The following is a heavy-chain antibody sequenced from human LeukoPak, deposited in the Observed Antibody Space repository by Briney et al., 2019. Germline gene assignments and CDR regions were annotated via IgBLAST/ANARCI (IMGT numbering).Heavy chain of an antibody. J-gene: IGHJ4*02. D-gene: IGHD3/OR15-3a*01. CDR3: VKVRYDFWMSRSAL. CDR2: ISGSGGST. V-gene: IGHV3-23*01. CDR1: GFTFSSYA. Sequence: PGGSLRLSCAASGFTFSSYAMSWVRQAPGKGLEGVSAISGSGGSTYYADSVKGRFTISRDNSKNTLYLQMNSLRHEDRAVYYCVKVRYDFWMSRSALRGQGTLVTVSS.